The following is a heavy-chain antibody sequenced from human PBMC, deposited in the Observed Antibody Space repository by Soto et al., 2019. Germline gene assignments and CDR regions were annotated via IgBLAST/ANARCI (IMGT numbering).Heavy chain of an antibody. V-gene: IGHV4-30-4*01. CDR3: ARIQKTEYYYDSSGYYYFDY. CDR2: IYYSGGT. D-gene: IGHD3-22*01. Sequence: SETLSLTCTVSGGSISSGDYYWSWIRQPPGKGLEWIGYIYYSGGTYYNPSLKSRVTISVDTSKNQFSLKLSSVTAADTAVYYCARIQKTEYYYDSSGYYYFDYWGQGTLVTVLL. J-gene: IGHJ4*02. CDR1: GGSISSGDYY.